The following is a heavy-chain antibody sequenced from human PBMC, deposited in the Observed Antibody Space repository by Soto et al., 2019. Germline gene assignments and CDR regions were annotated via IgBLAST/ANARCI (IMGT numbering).Heavy chain of an antibody. CDR1: GFTFSSYG. Sequence: GGSLRLSCAASGFTFSSYGMHWVRQAPGKGLEWVAVISYDGSNKYYADSVKGRFTISRDNSKNTLYLQMNSLRAEDTAVYYCAKDRYYYDSSGYYSDYWGQGTLVTVSS. CDR3: AKDRYYYDSSGYYSDY. V-gene: IGHV3-30*18. D-gene: IGHD3-22*01. J-gene: IGHJ4*02. CDR2: ISYDGSNK.